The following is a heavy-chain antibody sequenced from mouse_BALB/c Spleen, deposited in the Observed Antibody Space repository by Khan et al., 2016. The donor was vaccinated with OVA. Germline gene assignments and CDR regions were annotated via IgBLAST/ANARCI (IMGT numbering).Heavy chain of an antibody. CDR2: IYPGHTDT. CDR3: PRRNCDVAWFAY. V-gene: IGHV1-5*01. D-gene: IGHD4-1*01. Sequence: VQLQQSGTVLARPGASVKMSCKASGYTFTSYWMHWVKQRPGQGLEWIGDIYPGHTDTNYNQKFKGKAKLTAVTSTSTAYMELSSLTNEDSAVYYCPRRNCDVAWFAYWGQGTLVTVSA. CDR1: GYTFTSYW. J-gene: IGHJ3*01.